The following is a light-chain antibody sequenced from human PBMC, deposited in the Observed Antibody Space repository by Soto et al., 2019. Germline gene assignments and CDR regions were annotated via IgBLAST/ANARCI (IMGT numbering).Light chain of an antibody. V-gene: IGLV2-14*01. CDR1: SSDVGGYKY. J-gene: IGLJ2*01. Sequence: QSALTQPASVSGSPGQSITISCTGSSSDVGGYKYVSWYQQHPGKAPKLMIYDASIRPSGVSNRFSGSKSGNTASLTISGLQAEDEADYYCSSYTTSGTLVFGGGTKLTVL. CDR2: DAS. CDR3: SSYTTSGTLV.